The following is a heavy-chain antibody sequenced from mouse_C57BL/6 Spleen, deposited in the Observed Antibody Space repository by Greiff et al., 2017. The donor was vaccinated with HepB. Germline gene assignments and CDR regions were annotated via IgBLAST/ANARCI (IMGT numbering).Heavy chain of an antibody. V-gene: IGHV5-6*01. J-gene: IGHJ1*03. CDR1: GFTFSSYG. CDR3: ARDEDWYFDV. Sequence: EVMLVESGGDLVKPGGSLKLSCAASGFTFSSYGMSWVRQTPDKRLEWVATISSGGSYTYYPDSVKGRFTISRDNAKNTLYLQMSSLKSEDTAMYYCARDEDWYFDVWGTGTTVTVSS. CDR2: ISSGGSYT.